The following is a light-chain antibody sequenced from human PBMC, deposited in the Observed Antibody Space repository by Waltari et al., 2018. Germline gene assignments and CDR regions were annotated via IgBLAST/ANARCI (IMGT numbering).Light chain of an antibody. J-gene: IGKJ2*03. V-gene: IGKV3-11*01. CDR1: QSVGRF. Sequence: EIVLTQSPATLSLSPGEGATLSCRASQSVGRFLAWYQQKPGQAPRLLIYDASNRATCIPARFSASGSGTDFTLTLSSLEPEDFAVYYCQQRSSWPYSFGQGTKLEIK. CDR2: DAS. CDR3: QQRSSWPYS.